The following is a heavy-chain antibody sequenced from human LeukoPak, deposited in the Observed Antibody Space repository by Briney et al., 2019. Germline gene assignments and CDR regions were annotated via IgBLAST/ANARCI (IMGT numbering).Heavy chain of an antibody. J-gene: IGHJ6*02. V-gene: IGHV4-39*01. CDR3: ARLYYYYGLDV. Sequence: PSETLSLTCTVSGGSISSSTYYWGWIRQPPGKGLELIGSKYYSGNSYYNPSLKSRVSISVDTSKNRFSLKLSSVTAADTAVYYCARLYYYYGLDVWGQGTTVTVSS. CDR1: GGSISSSTYY. CDR2: KYYSGNS.